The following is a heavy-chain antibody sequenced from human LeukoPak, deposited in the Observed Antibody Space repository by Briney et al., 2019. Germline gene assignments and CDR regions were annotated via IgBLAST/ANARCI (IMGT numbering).Heavy chain of an antibody. CDR3: TRVNSYYGGEFDY. Sequence: GGSLRLSCAAFGFTFSSHWMNWVRQAPGKGLEWVSGISWNRGSIDYADSVKGRFTISRDNAKNSLYLQMNNLRAEDTALYYCTRVNSYYGGEFDYWGQGTLVTVSS. J-gene: IGHJ4*02. V-gene: IGHV3-9*01. CDR1: GFTFSSHW. D-gene: IGHD1-26*01. CDR2: ISWNRGSI.